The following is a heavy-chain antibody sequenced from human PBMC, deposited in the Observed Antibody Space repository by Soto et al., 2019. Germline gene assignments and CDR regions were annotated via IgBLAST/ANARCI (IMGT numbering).Heavy chain of an antibody. Sequence: EVQLLESGGGLVQPGGSLRLTCAASGFTFGSYAISWIRLSPGKGLEWVSVISGGGHNTYYTPSVKGRFTISRDDFKNTLYLQMNSLRTEDTAMYYCAKLRDFVVLPAGILDYWGPGTLVTVSS. CDR1: GFTFGSYA. J-gene: IGHJ4*02. V-gene: IGHV3-23*01. CDR3: AKLRDFVVLPAGILDY. D-gene: IGHD2-8*01. CDR2: ISGGGHNT.